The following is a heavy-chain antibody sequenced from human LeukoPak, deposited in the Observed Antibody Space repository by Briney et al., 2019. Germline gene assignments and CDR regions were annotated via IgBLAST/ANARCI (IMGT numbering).Heavy chain of an antibody. CDR3: ASIKVAVAGSGA. J-gene: IGHJ4*02. CDR1: GFSFSSYA. D-gene: IGHD6-19*01. CDR2: ISGTGDTT. V-gene: IGHV3-23*01. Sequence: GGSLRLSCAASGFSFSSYAMTWVRQAPGKGLEWVSSISGTGDTTYYADSVKGRFTVSRDNSKDTLYLQMNSLRAEDTAVYYCASIKVAVAGSGAWGQGTLVTVSS.